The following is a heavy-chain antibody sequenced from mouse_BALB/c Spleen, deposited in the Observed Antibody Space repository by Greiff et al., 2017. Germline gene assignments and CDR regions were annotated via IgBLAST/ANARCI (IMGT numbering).Heavy chain of an antibody. V-gene: IGHV3-2*02. CDR3: ARGGLLLFAY. D-gene: IGHD2-3*01. CDR1: GYSITSDYA. J-gene: IGHJ3*01. Sequence: EVKLVESGPGLVKPSQSLSLTCTVTGYSITSDYAWNWIRQFPGNKLEWMGYISYSGSTSYNPSLKSRISITRDTSKNQFFLQLNSVTTEDTATYYCARGGLLLFAYWGQGTLVTVSA. CDR2: ISYSGST.